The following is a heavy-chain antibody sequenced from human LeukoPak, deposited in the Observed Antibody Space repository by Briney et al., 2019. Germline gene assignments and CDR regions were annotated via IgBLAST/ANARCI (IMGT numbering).Heavy chain of an antibody. J-gene: IGHJ6*03. CDR2: IYYSGST. CDR1: GGSISSSSYY. D-gene: IGHD3-3*01. Sequence: VKPSETLSLTCTVSGGSISSSSYYWGWIRQPPGKGLEWIGSIYYSGSTYYNPSLKSRVTISVDTSKNQFSLKLSSVTAADTAVNYCARDGVETGIYMDVWGKGTTVTVSS. V-gene: IGHV4-39*07. CDR3: ARDGVETGIYMDV.